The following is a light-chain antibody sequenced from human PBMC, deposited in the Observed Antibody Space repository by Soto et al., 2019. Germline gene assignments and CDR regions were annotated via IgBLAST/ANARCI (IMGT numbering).Light chain of an antibody. J-gene: IGKJ2*01. CDR3: MQALQTPLT. CDR2: LGS. Sequence: DIVMTQSPLSLPVTPGEPASISCRSSQSLLYSNGNTHLDWYLQKPGQSPQLLIYLGSNRASGVPDRFSGSGSGTDFTLTISRVEAEAVGVYYCMQALQTPLTFSQGTKLEIK. V-gene: IGKV2-28*01. CDR1: QSLLYSNGNTH.